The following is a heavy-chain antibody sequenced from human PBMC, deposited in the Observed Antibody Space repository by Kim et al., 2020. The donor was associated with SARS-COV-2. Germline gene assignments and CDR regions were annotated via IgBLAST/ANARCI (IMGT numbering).Heavy chain of an antibody. CDR3: ARECRDTTMITRYFDP. J-gene: IGHJ5*02. D-gene: IGHD5-18*01. V-gene: IGHV4-31*02. Sequence: SLKSRVTISIDTSKNQFSLKLSSVTAADTAVYYCARECRDTTMITRYFDPWGQGTLVTVSS.